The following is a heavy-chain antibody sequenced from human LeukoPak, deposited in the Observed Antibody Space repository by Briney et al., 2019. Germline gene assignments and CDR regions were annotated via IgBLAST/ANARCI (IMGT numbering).Heavy chain of an antibody. J-gene: IGHJ5*02. V-gene: IGHV4-34*01. Sequence: SETLSLTCAVYGGSFSGYYWSWIRQPPGKGLEWIGEINHSGSTNYNPSLKSRVTISVDTSKNQFSLKLSSVTAADTAVYYCARDSSGYRYWFDPWGQGTLVTVSS. CDR1: GGSFSGYY. CDR3: ARDSSGYRYWFDP. CDR2: INHSGST. D-gene: IGHD3-22*01.